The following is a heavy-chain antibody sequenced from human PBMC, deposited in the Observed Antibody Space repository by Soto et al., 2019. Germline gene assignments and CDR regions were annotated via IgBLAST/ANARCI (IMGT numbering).Heavy chain of an antibody. Sequence: SETLSLTCTVSGGSISSGDYYWIWIRQPPGKGLEWIGYIYYSGITYYNPSLKSRVTISVDTSQNQFSLNLFLVTAADTAVYYCARGLRNTYGSMYSGGSWFDPWGQGTMVTVST. V-gene: IGHV4-30-4*01. CDR2: IYYSGIT. CDR1: GGSISSGDYY. D-gene: IGHD6-13*01. CDR3: ARGLRNTYGSMYSGGSWFDP. J-gene: IGHJ5*02.